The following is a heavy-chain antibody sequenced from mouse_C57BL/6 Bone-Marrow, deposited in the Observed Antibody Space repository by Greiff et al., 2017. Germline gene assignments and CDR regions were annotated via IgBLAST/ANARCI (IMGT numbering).Heavy chain of an antibody. J-gene: IGHJ2*01. CDR2: ISSGGSYT. CDR1: GFTFSSYG. Sequence: EVQRVESGGDLVKPGGSLKLSCAASGFTFSSYGMSWVRQTPDKRLEWVATISSGGSYTYYPDSVKGRFTISRDNAKNTLYLQMSSLKSEDTAMYYCASPYYYGTDFDYWGQGTTLTVSS. D-gene: IGHD1-1*01. V-gene: IGHV5-6*01. CDR3: ASPYYYGTDFDY.